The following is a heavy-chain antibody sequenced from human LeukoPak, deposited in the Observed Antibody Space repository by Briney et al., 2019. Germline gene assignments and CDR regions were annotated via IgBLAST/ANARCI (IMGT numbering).Heavy chain of an antibody. CDR3: AKRPSDYGDYVSYFDY. D-gene: IGHD4-17*01. CDR2: ISDDGRRK. Sequence: GGTLRLSCAASGFSFISYGMHWVRQAPGKGLEWVGVISDDGRRKDYADSVKGRFTISRDNSKDTLYLQMNSLRAEDTAVYYCAKRPSDYGDYVSYFDYWGQGTLVTVSS. J-gene: IGHJ4*02. V-gene: IGHV3-30*18. CDR1: GFSFISYG.